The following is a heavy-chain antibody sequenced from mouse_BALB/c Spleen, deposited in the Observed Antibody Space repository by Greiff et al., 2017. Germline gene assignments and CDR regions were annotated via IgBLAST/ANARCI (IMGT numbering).Heavy chain of an antibody. D-gene: IGHD2-1*01. J-gene: IGHJ4*01. CDR1: GFTFSSFG. CDR3: ARSLYGKKGYAMDY. Sequence: EVQGVESGGGLVQPGGSRKLSCAASGFTFSSFGMHWVRQAPEKGLEWVAYISSGSSTIYYADTVKGRFTISRDNPKNTLFLQMTSLRSEDTAMYYCARSLYGKKGYAMDYWGQGTSVTVSS. CDR2: ISSGSSTI. V-gene: IGHV5-17*02.